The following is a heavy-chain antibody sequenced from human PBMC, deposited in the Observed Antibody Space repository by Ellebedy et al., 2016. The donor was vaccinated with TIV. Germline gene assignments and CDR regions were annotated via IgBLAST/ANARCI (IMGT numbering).Heavy chain of an antibody. CDR2: IGTAGDT. Sequence: PGGSLRLSCAASGFTFSSYAMHWVRHATVKGLEWISAIGTAGDTYYSGSVKGRFTISRDNSKNTLYLQMNSLRDDDTAVYYCASLSTGTVADDFWGQGTLVTVSS. CDR3: ASLSTGTVADDF. V-gene: IGHV3-13*01. J-gene: IGHJ4*02. D-gene: IGHD6-19*01. CDR1: GFTFSSYA.